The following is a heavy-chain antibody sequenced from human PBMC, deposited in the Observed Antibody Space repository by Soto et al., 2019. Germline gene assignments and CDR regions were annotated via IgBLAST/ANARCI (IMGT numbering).Heavy chain of an antibody. CDR2: ISSSSSYI. J-gene: IGHJ4*02. CDR3: ARSMVRGVIIPLFDY. D-gene: IGHD3-10*01. CDR1: GFTFSSYS. V-gene: IGHV3-21*01. Sequence: GGSLRLSCAASGFTFSSYSMNWVRQAPGKGLEWVSSISSSSSYIYYADSVKGRFTISRDNAKNSLYLQMNSLRAEDTAVYYCARSMVRGVIIPLFDYWGQGTLVTVSS.